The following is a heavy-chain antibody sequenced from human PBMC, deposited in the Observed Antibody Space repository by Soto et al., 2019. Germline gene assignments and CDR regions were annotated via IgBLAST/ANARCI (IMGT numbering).Heavy chain of an antibody. D-gene: IGHD1-26*01. V-gene: IGHV1-18*04. CDR1: GYTFTSYG. J-gene: IGHJ6*02. CDR2: ISAYNGNT. Sequence: WASVKVSCKASGYTFTSYGISWVRQAPGQGLEWMGWISAYNGNTNYAQKLQGRVTMTTDTSTSTAYMELRSLRSDDTAVYYCAREEQKNYYYGMDVWGQGTTVTVSS. CDR3: AREEQKNYYYGMDV.